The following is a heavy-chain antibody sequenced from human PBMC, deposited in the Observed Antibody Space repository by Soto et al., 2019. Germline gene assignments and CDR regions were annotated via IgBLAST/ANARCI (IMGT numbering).Heavy chain of an antibody. D-gene: IGHD1-1*01. Sequence: ASVKVSCKVSGYTLTELSMHWVRQAPAKGLEWMGGFDAEDGETIYAQKCQGRVTMTEDTCTNTAHMEVSRRSSEDTAVYYSAKTANSWNDGKCCYFYGMDVWGQGTTVTVSS. CDR1: GYTLTELS. CDR3: AKTANSWNDGKCCYFYGMDV. V-gene: IGHV1-24*01. J-gene: IGHJ6*02. CDR2: FDAEDGET.